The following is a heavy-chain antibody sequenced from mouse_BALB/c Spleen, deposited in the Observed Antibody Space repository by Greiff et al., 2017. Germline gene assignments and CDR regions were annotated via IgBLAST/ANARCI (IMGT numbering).Heavy chain of an antibody. CDR1: GFTFSSYA. CDR2: ISSGGST. CDR3: ARAYYGNYVDY. D-gene: IGHD2-10*01. J-gene: IGHJ4*01. Sequence: VQLKESGGGLVKPGGSLKLSCAASGFTFSSYAMSWVRQTPEKRLEWVASISSGGSTYYPDSVKGRFTISRDNARNILYLQMSSLRSEDTAMYYCARAYYGNYVDYWGQGTSVTVSS. V-gene: IGHV5-6-5*01.